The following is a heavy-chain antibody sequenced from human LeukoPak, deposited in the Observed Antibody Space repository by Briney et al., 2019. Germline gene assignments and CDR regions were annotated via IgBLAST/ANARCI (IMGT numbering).Heavy chain of an antibody. CDR1: GFAFSSYS. Sequence: GGSLRLSCAASGFAFSSYSMNWVRRAPGKGLEWVSSISSSSSYIYYADSVKGRFTISRDNAKNSLYLQMNSLRAEDTAVYYCAKTRGYCSGGACYSDYWGQGTLVTVSS. D-gene: IGHD2-15*01. V-gene: IGHV3-21*04. CDR3: AKTRGYCSGGACYSDY. J-gene: IGHJ4*02. CDR2: ISSSSSYI.